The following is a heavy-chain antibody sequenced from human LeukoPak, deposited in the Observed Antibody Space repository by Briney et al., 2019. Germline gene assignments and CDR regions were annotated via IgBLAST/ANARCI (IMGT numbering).Heavy chain of an antibody. V-gene: IGHV1-8*01. CDR2: MNPNSGNT. Sequence: VASVKVSCKASGYTFTSYDINWVRQATGQGLEWMGWMNPNSGNTGYAQKYQGRVTMTRDTSISTAYMDLSRLRSDDTAVYYCAREGRGWYFDLWGRGTLVTVSS. CDR1: GYTFTSYD. D-gene: IGHD3-10*01. CDR3: AREGRGWYFDL. J-gene: IGHJ2*01.